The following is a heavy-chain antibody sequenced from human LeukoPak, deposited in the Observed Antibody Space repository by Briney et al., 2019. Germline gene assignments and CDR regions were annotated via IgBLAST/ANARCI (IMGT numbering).Heavy chain of an antibody. D-gene: IGHD3-22*01. CDR1: GGSISSGGYY. CDR2: IYYSGST. Sequence: SETLSLTCTVSGGSISSGGYYWSWVRQHPGKCLEWIRYIYYSGSTYYNPSLKSRVTISVDTSKHHFSLKLSSVTAADTAVYFCGRSVTDSSGYHDYWGQGTLVTVSS. CDR3: GRSVTDSSGYHDY. V-gene: IGHV4-31*03. J-gene: IGHJ4*02.